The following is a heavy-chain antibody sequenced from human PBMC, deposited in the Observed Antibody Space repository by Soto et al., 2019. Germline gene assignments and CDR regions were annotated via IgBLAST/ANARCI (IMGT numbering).Heavy chain of an antibody. D-gene: IGHD3-10*01. V-gene: IGHV4-59*01. CDR2: IYSSGTT. Sequence: VTLLFTCSLCPGTLRSSYCSAIRQPPGKGLEAIGYIYSSGTTTYTPSFKSRVTISVDTSKNQFSLKLSSVTAADTAVYDGSSCTMVRGFFSGEDWGKRTRVTVS. CDR3: SSCTMVRGFFSGED. J-gene: IGHJ1*01. CDR1: PGTLRSSY.